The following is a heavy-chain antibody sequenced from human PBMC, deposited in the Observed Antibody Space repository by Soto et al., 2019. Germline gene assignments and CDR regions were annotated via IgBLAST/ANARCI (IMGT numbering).Heavy chain of an antibody. V-gene: IGHV3-15*01. D-gene: IGHD3-10*01. CDR1: GFSFNKAW. CDR3: TYLYREGP. Sequence: EVQLVESGGGLVEPGGSLRLSCAASGFSFNKAWMTWVRQAPGKGLEWVGRIKSRTDGGATEYAPPVNDRFIISRDDSRNMVFLQMSSLKTEDTAVYFCTYLYREGPWGQGTLVTVSS. CDR2: IKSRTDGGAT. J-gene: IGHJ5*02.